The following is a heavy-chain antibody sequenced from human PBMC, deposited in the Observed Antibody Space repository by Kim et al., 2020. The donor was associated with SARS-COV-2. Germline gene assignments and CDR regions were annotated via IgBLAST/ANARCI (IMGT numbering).Heavy chain of an antibody. Sequence: ASVKVSCKASGYTFTSYYMHWVRQAPGQGLEWMGIINPSGGSTSYAQKFQGRVTMTRDTSTSTVYMELSSLRSEDTAVYYCARDYYDSSVRNLDYYYYYGMDVWGQGTTVTVSS. CDR3: ARDYYDSSVRNLDYYYYYGMDV. CDR1: GYTFTSYY. J-gene: IGHJ6*02. D-gene: IGHD3-22*01. V-gene: IGHV1-46*01. CDR2: INPSGGST.